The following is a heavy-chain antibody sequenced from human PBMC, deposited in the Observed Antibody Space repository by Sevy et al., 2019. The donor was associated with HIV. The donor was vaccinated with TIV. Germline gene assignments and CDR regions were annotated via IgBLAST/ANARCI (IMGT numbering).Heavy chain of an antibody. D-gene: IGHD2-2*01. V-gene: IGHV4-34*01. CDR3: ARSPPIVVVPGAPSWFDP. J-gene: IGHJ5*02. CDR1: GGSFSGYY. Sequence: SETLSLTCAVHGGSFSGYYWNWIRQPPGKGLEWIGEINHSGSTNYTPSLKSRVTISVDTSKTQFSLKLSSVTAADTAVYYCARSPPIVVVPGAPSWFDPWGQGTLVTVSS. CDR2: INHSGST.